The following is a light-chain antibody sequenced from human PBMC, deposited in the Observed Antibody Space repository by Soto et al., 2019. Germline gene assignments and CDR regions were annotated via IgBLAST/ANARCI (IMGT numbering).Light chain of an antibody. Sequence: EIVLTQSPGTLSLSPGERATLSCRASQSVSRNYLAWYQQKPGQAPRLLIYDASSRATGIPDRFSGSGSETDFTLTISRLEPEDFAVYYCQQYGSSPPFTFGPGTKVDIK. CDR2: DAS. J-gene: IGKJ3*01. V-gene: IGKV3-20*01. CDR1: QSVSRNY. CDR3: QQYGSSPPFT.